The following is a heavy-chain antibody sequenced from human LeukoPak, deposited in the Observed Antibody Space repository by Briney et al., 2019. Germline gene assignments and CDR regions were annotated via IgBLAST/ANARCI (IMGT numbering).Heavy chain of an antibody. Sequence: PSETLSLTCAVYGGSFSGYYWSWIRQPPGKGLEWIGEINHSGSTNYNPSLKSRVTISVDTSKNQFSLKLSSVTAADTAVYYCARSFYYGSGSYYHPYFDYWGQGTLVTVSS. CDR1: GGSFSGYY. V-gene: IGHV4-34*01. CDR2: INHSGST. D-gene: IGHD3-10*01. J-gene: IGHJ4*02. CDR3: ARSFYYGSGSYYHPYFDY.